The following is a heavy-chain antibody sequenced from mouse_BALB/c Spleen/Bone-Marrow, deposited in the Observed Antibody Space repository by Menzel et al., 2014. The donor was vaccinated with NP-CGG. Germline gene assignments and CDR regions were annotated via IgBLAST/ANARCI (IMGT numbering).Heavy chain of an antibody. CDR1: GFTFSYYA. CDR3: ARDRGDY. V-gene: IGHV5-9-4*01. CDR2: ISSGGSYT. J-gene: IGHJ4*01. Sequence: EVMLVESGGGLVKPGGSLKLSCAASGFTFSYYAMSWVRQSPEKRLEWVAEISSGGSYTYYPDTVTGRFTISRDNAKNTLCLEMSSLRSEDTAMYYCARDRGDYWGQGTSVTVSS. D-gene: IGHD3-1*01.